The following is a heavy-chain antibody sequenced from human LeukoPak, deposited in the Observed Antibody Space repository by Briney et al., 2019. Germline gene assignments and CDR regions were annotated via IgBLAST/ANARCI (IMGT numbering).Heavy chain of an antibody. D-gene: IGHD3-22*01. Sequence: KSSETLSLTCSVSGGYISSSSYYWGWIRQPPGKGLEWIGDIYYTGRTYYNSSLKSRLTVSIDMSKNQFSLKLASLTAADTGVYYCARRRYYDSTGYLDWGQGTRITVSS. V-gene: IGHV4-39*01. CDR2: IYYTGRT. CDR1: GGYISSSSYY. CDR3: ARRRYYDSTGYLD. J-gene: IGHJ1*01.